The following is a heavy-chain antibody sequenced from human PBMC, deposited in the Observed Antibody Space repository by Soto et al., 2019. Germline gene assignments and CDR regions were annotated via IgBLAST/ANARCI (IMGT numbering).Heavy chain of an antibody. V-gene: IGHV1-18*01. D-gene: IGHD6-13*01. CDR3: ARVGGEGIAAFYYYMDV. J-gene: IGHJ6*03. Sequence: ASVKVSCKASGYTFTSYGISWVRQAPGQGLEWMGWISAYNGNTNYAQKLQGRVTMTTDTSTSTAYMELRSLRSDDTAVYYCARVGGEGIAAFYYYMDVWGKGTTVTVSS. CDR1: GYTFTSYG. CDR2: ISAYNGNT.